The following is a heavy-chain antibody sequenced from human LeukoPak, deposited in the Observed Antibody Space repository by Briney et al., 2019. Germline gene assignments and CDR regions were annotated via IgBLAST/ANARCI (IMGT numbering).Heavy chain of an antibody. CDR2: IIPIFGTA. V-gene: IGHV1-69*01. J-gene: IGHJ4*02. Sequence: SVKVSCKASGGTFSSYAISWVRQAPGQGLEWMGGIIPIFGTANYAQKFQGRVTITADESTSTAYMELSSLRSEDRAVYYCARDGAEYIEMATLKFDYWGQGTLVTVSS. CDR1: GGTFSSYA. CDR3: ARDGAEYIEMATLKFDY. D-gene: IGHD5-24*01.